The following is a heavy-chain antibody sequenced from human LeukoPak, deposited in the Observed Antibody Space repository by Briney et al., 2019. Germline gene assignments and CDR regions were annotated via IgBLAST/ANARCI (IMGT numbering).Heavy chain of an antibody. J-gene: IGHJ4*02. V-gene: IGHV1-3*01. Sequence: ASVKVSCKASGYTFTSYGISWVRQAPGQRLEWMGWINAGNGNTKYSQKFQGRVTITRDTSASTAYMELSSLRSEDTAVYYCASPTISKNLDFDYWGQGTLVTVSS. CDR3: ASPTISKNLDFDY. CDR1: GYTFTSYG. D-gene: IGHD3-9*01. CDR2: INAGNGNT.